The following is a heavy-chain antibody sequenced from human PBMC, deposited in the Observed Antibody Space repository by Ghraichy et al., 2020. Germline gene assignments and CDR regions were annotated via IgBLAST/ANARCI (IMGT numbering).Heavy chain of an antibody. Sequence: GESLNISCAASGFTLSGSDMSWIRQAPGKGLEWVSAIGHDGVSIFYADSVNGRFTISRDISKNTLYLQMNSLRAEDTAVYYCAKPIPIWNFDRWGRGTLVTVSS. D-gene: IGHD2-2*02. J-gene: IGHJ2*01. CDR2: IGHDGVSI. CDR3: AKPIPIWNFDR. V-gene: IGHV3-23*01. CDR1: GFTLSGSD.